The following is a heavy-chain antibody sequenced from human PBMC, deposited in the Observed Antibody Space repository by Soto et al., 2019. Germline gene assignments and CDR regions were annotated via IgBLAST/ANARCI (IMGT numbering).Heavy chain of an antibody. V-gene: IGHV4-39*01. CDR1: GGSISSSSYY. Sequence: QLQLQESGPGLVKPSETLSLTCTVSGGSISSSSYYLGWIRQPPGTVLEWIGGIYYSGSTYYNPALNSRVTISMSTSHPQLSLKLRLVPAPDAAVYYCSRHGMDNYDRSGYYYSPYAFNYWGQGTLVTVSS. CDR3: SRHGMDNYDRSGYYYSPYAFNY. CDR2: IYYSGST. J-gene: IGHJ4*02. D-gene: IGHD3-22*01.